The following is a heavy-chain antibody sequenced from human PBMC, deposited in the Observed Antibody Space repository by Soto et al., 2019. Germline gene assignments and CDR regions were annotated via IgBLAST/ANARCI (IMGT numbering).Heavy chain of an antibody. V-gene: IGHV3-23*01. J-gene: IGHJ4*02. CDR1: GFTFRIHG. CDR2: INSNAVTT. D-gene: IGHD2-8*01. CDR3: VAWVSDHFDF. Sequence: EVQLLESGGGLVPPGGSLKLSCAASGFTFRIHGMSWVRQAPGKGPEWISTINSNAVTTHYADSVKGRFTISRDNSRNTLDLHMGSLRAEDTATYYCVAWVSDHFDFWGQGTLVTVSS.